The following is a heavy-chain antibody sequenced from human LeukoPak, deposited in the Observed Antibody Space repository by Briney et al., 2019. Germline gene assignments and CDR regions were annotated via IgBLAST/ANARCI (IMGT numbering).Heavy chain of an antibody. J-gene: IGHJ4*02. CDR1: GFTLSSYW. V-gene: IGHV3-7*01. CDR3: ARVRYCSSTSCHYFDY. CDR2: IKQDGSEK. Sequence: GGSLRLSCAASGFTLSSYWMSWVRQAPGKGLEWVANIKQDGSEKYYVDSVKGRFTISRDDAKNSLYLQMNSLRAEDTAVYYCARVRYCSSTSCHYFDYWGQGTLVAVSS. D-gene: IGHD2-2*01.